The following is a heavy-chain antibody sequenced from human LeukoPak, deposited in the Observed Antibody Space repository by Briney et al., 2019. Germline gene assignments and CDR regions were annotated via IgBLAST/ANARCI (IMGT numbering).Heavy chain of an antibody. D-gene: IGHD3-22*01. Sequence: SETLSLTCDVSGGSISSGDYYWGWIRQHPGEGLEWIGYIYYTGSTYYNSSLKSRVTISLDTSKNQFSLKLSSVTAADTAVYYCAKTDSSGYYSDSWGQGTLVTVSS. CDR1: GGSISSGDYY. CDR3: AKTDSSGYYSDS. V-gene: IGHV4-31*11. CDR2: IYYTGST. J-gene: IGHJ4*02.